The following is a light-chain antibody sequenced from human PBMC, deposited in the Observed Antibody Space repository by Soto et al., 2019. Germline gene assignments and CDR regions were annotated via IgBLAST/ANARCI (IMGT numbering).Light chain of an antibody. J-gene: IGKJ1*01. CDR3: QQYGSSPRT. Sequence: EIVLTQSPGTLSVSPGERATLFCRASQSVSSSSLAWYQQKPGQAPRLLIYGASSRATGIPARFSGSGSGTDFTLTIRTLQPEDFAVYYCQQYGSSPRTFGQGTKVDIK. V-gene: IGKV3-20*01. CDR1: QSVSSSS. CDR2: GAS.